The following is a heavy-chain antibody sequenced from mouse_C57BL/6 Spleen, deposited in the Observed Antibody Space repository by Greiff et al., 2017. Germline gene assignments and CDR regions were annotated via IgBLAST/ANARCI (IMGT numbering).Heavy chain of an antibody. V-gene: IGHV1-39*01. CDR1: GYSFTDYN. D-gene: IGHD2-5*01. CDR2: INPNYGTT. CDR3: ARAYYSNSYYAMGY. J-gene: IGHJ4*01. Sequence: VQLQQSGPELVKPGASVKISCKASGYSFTDYNMNWVKQSNGKSLEWIGVINPNYGTTSYNQKFKGKATLTVDQSSSTAYMQLNSLTSEVSAVYYCARAYYSNSYYAMGYWGQGTSVTVSS.